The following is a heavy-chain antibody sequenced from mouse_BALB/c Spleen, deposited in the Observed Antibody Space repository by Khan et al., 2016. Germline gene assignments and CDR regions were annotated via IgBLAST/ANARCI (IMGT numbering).Heavy chain of an antibody. D-gene: IGHD2-2*01. J-gene: IGHJ3*01. Sequence: EVQLQELGPGLVKPSPSLSLTCTVTGYSITSDYAWNWIRQFAGNQLEWMGYISYSGSTSYNATLKSRATITRDTSYNQFFLQLSAMTTEDTATYYCAIWIRQGDRFAYWGQGTLVTVSA. V-gene: IGHV3-2*02. CDR2: ISYSGST. CDR1: GYSITSDYA. CDR3: AIWIRQGDRFAY.